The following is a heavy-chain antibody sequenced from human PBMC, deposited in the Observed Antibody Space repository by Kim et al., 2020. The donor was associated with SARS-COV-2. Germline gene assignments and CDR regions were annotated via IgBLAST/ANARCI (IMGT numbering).Heavy chain of an antibody. CDR3: AKGGRYSSAWLSYFDP. CDR2: ICSGLFGDT. Sequence: NSFYWGWIRQPRGEGPKWIGSICSGLFGDTYYNPSFQGRITISANPSKSQFSLNLNSVTAADTAVYYCAKGGRYSSAWLSYFDPWGQGTLDT. J-gene: IGHJ5*02. V-gene: IGHV4-39*07. CDR1: NSFY. D-gene: IGHD6-19*01.